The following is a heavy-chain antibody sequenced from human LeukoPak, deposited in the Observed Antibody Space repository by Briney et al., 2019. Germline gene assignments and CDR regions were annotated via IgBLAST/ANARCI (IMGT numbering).Heavy chain of an antibody. D-gene: IGHD2/OR15-2a*01. CDR1: GFTFSDTW. V-gene: IGHV3-74*01. J-gene: IGHJ6*03. CDR3: ANGLIGGYYYMDV. CDR2: IRSDGSDT. Sequence: GGSLRLSCAASGFTFSDTWMHWVRQAPGEGLVWVSRIRSDGSDTRYAESVKGRFTISRDNAKNSLYLRMNSLRAEDTAVYYCANGLIGGYYYMDVWGKGTTVTVSS.